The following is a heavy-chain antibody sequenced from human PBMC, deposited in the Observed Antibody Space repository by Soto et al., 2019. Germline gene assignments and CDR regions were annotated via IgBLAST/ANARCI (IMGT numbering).Heavy chain of an antibody. V-gene: IGHV4-59*13. CDR3: ARGPDHSKVGY. CDR2: IYYSGST. D-gene: IGHD4-4*01. J-gene: IGHJ4*02. Sequence: TETLSLTCTVSGGSISSYYWSWIRQPPGKGLEWIGYIYYSGSTNYNPSLTSRVTMSVDTSNNQFSLKLSSVTTTDTAVYYCARGPDHSKVGYWGQGTLVTVSS. CDR1: GGSISSYY.